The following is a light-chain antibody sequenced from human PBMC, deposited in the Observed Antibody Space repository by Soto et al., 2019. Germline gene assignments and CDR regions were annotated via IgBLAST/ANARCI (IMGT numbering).Light chain of an antibody. CDR2: GAS. V-gene: IGKV3-15*01. CDR1: QTVSGN. CDR3: QQYYNWPPWT. Sequence: EIVMTQSPATLSVSPGESATVSCRASQTVSGNLAWYQQRPGQAPRLLMYGASPRATGIPARFSGSGSGTEFTLTISSLQPEDFAVYYCQQYYNWPPWTFGQGTKVEIK. J-gene: IGKJ1*01.